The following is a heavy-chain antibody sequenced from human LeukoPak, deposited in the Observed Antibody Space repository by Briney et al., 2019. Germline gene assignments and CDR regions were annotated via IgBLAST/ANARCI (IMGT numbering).Heavy chain of an antibody. CDR2: INTDGSST. Sequence: GGSLRLSCAVSGFTFSTYWMHWVRQAPGKGLVWVSGINTDGSSTSYADSVRGRFTISRDNAKNTLYLQMNSLRAEDTAVYYCARDSRGTVVPHFDYWGQGTLVTVSS. J-gene: IGHJ4*02. CDR3: ARDSRGTVVPHFDY. CDR1: GFTFSTYW. V-gene: IGHV3-74*01. D-gene: IGHD3-22*01.